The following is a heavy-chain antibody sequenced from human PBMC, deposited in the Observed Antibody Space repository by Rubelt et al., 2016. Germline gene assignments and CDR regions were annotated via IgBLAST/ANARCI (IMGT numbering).Heavy chain of an antibody. V-gene: IGHV2-5*02. CDR3: VHDPLLGAFDY. J-gene: IGHJ4*02. Sequence: QITLKESGPTLVKPTQTLTLTCTFSGFSLSTSGVGVGWIRHPPGKALEWLALIFWGDDKRYSPSLKNRLTVTKDTSRNQVVLTMTNVDPVDTATYYCVHDPLLGAFDYWGQGTLVTVSS. CDR1: GFSLSTSGVG. D-gene: IGHD3-16*01. CDR2: IFWGDDK.